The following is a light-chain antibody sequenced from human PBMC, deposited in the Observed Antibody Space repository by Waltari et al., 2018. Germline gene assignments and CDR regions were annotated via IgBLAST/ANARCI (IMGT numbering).Light chain of an antibody. CDR1: RTYVGGYNY. V-gene: IGLV2-14*01. J-gene: IGLJ1*01. CDR2: EVN. CDR3: TSYTSSITYV. Sequence: QSALTQPAPVSGSPGQSNPHSCHGTRTYVGGYNYVSWYQQPPGKAPKLMIYEVNNRPSGVSDRFSGSKSGNTASLTISGLQAEDEADYYCTSYTSSITYVFGTGTKVTVL.